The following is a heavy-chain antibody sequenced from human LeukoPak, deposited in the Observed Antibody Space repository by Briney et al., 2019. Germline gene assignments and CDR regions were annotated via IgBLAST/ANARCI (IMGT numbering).Heavy chain of an antibody. V-gene: IGHV4-59*08. Sequence: SETLSLTCTASGDSFRSYYCSWIRQPPGKRLEWIGYIYYNGNTNYNPSLKSRVTISVDTSKNQFSLKLSSVTAADTAVYYCARLLGTVSRVDSWVRATLVTVSS. CDR3: ARLLGTVSRVDS. J-gene: IGHJ5*01. CDR1: GDSFRSYY. D-gene: IGHD4-11*01. CDR2: IYYNGNT.